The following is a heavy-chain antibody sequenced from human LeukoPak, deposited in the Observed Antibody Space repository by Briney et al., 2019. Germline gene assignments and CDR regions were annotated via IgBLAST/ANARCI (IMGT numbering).Heavy chain of an antibody. CDR3: ARTYLGTTAGGYYFYMDV. J-gene: IGHJ6*03. CDR1: GDSIRSGNYY. V-gene: IGHV4-61*02. D-gene: IGHD1-1*01. CDR2: IYTRGNT. Sequence: SETLSLTCTVSGDSIRSGNYYWSWIRQPAGKGLEWIGRIYTRGNTNYNPSLKSRVTMSADTSRNQFSLKLSSVTAADTAVYYCARTYLGTTAGGYYFYMDVWGKGTTVTISS.